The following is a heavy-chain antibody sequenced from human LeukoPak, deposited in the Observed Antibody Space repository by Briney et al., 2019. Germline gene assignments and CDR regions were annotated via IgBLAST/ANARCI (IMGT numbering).Heavy chain of an antibody. D-gene: IGHD1-26*01. CDR1: GFTFSSYA. V-gene: IGHV3-23*01. CDR2: ISSSGEST. Sequence: GGSLRLSCAASGFTFSSYAMSWVRQAPGKGLEWASGISSSGESTYYGDSVKGRFTISRDNSKNTLYLQMNSLRAEDTAVYYCAKATVGTTGGSFDYWGQGTLVTVSS. J-gene: IGHJ4*02. CDR3: AKATVGTTGGSFDY.